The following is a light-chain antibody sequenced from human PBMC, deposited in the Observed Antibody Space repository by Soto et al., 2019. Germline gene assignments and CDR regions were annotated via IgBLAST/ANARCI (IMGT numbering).Light chain of an antibody. CDR1: QSVSSSE. CDR2: ATS. Sequence: EIVLSQSPGTLSLSPGETATLSCRASQSVSSSELARYQKKRDQSPRLLVYATSSRATGIPDRFSGSGSGTDFTLTITRLEPEDFAVYYCQHYGTSPPLPFGGGTKVEIK. V-gene: IGKV3-20*01. CDR3: QHYGTSPPLP. J-gene: IGKJ4*01.